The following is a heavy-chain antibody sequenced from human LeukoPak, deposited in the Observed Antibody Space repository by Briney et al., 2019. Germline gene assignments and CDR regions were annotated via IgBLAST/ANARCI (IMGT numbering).Heavy chain of an antibody. CDR1: GFIFNNYG. J-gene: IGHJ3*01. Sequence: GGSLSLSCAASGFIFNNYGMHWVRQAPGKGLEWVALIWYDGTKRYYTDSVKGRFTISRDDSKSTLYLQMNSLRVEDTAVYYCAPLGGSYEWDAFDVWGRGIMVTVSS. CDR3: APLGGSYEWDAFDV. V-gene: IGHV3-33*01. CDR2: IWYDGTKR. D-gene: IGHD1-26*01.